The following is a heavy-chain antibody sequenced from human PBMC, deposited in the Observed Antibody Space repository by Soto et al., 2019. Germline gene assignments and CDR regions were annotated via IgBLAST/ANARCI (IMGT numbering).Heavy chain of an antibody. J-gene: IGHJ4*02. Sequence: VGSLRLSCAASGLTFSSYAMSWVRQAPGKGLEWVSAISGSGGRTYYGDSVKGRFTISRDNSKNTLYLQMISLRAEDSAVYYCAKTPFFDYWGQRTLVTVSS. CDR2: ISGSGGRT. V-gene: IGHV3-23*01. CDR1: GLTFSSYA. CDR3: AKTPFFDY. D-gene: IGHD3-16*01.